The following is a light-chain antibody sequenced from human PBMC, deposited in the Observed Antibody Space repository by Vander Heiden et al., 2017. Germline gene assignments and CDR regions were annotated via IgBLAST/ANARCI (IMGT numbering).Light chain of an antibody. Sequence: DIEMTQSPSTLSTSVGDRVTITCRASQSVSIWLAWYQQKPGKAPKLLIYKASSLGSGVPSRFSGSGSGTEFTLTINSLQPDDFATYYCQQYNSYRTFGQWTKVEIK. J-gene: IGKJ1*01. V-gene: IGKV1-5*03. CDR2: KAS. CDR1: QSVSIW. CDR3: QQYNSYRT.